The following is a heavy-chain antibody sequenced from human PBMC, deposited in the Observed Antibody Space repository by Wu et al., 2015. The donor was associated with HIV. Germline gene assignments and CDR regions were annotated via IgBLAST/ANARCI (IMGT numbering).Heavy chain of an antibody. V-gene: IGHV1-2*02. D-gene: IGHD2-15*01. CDR2: INPNSGAT. Sequence: QVQLEQSGAEVKKPGASVKVSCEASGYTFTGHYMHWVRQAPGQGLEWMGWINPNSGATNYAQNFQGRFTMTRDTSINTAYIELNWLTADDTAVYYCARDMRWLLLGGKQADHWGQGTLVTVSS. CDR3: ARDMRWLLLGGKQADH. J-gene: IGHJ4*02. CDR1: GYTFTGHY.